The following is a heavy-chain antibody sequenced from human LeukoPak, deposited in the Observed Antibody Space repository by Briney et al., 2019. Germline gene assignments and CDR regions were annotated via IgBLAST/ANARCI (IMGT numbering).Heavy chain of an antibody. CDR3: AKWTSYYYDSSGPNPSWFDP. D-gene: IGHD3-22*01. CDR1: GYTFTSYA. Sequence: RGSLRLSCKASGYTFTSYAMNWVRQAPGQGLEWVGCINGNGGSTYYADSVKGRFTISRDNSKNTLYLQMNSLRAEDTAVYYCAKWTSYYYDSSGPNPSWFDPWGQGTLVTVSS. CDR2: INGNGGST. J-gene: IGHJ5*02. V-gene: IGHV3-23*01.